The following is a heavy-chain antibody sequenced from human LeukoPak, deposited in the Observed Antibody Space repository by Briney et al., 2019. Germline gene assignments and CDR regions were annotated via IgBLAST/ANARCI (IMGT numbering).Heavy chain of an antibody. Sequence: PSETLSLTCTVSGGSISSSSYSWSWIRQPPGKGLEWIGYIYHSGSTYYNPSLKSRVTISVDRSKNQFSLKLSSVTAADTAVYYCARARGYSYIVDYWGQGTLVTVSS. CDR1: GGSISSSSYS. J-gene: IGHJ4*02. CDR3: ARARGYSYIVDY. D-gene: IGHD5-18*01. CDR2: IYHSGST. V-gene: IGHV4-30-2*01.